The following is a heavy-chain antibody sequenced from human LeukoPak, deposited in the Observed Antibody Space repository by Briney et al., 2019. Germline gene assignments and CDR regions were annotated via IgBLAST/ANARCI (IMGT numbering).Heavy chain of an antibody. D-gene: IGHD5-24*01. CDR2: IYTRGST. CDR1: GGAISSYC. CDR3: ARGSREMSTIFDY. V-gene: IGHV4-4*07. J-gene: IGHJ4*02. Sequence: SETLSLTCSVSGGAISSYCWNWIRLPAGKGLEWIGCIYTRGSTIHNPSIKSRVTMSVDTAKNQFSLRLNSVTAADMAVYYCARGSREMSTIFDYWGQGTLVTVSS.